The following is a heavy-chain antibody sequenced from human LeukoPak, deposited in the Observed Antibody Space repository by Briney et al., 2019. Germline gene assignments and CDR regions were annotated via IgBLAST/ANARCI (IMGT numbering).Heavy chain of an antibody. D-gene: IGHD6-6*01. V-gene: IGHV3-23*01. J-gene: IGHJ4*02. CDR1: GFTFSRYG. CDR3: ARAFSSFWPIDY. Sequence: PGGTLRLSCAASGFTFSRYGMSWVRQAPGKGLEWVSAISGSGGSTYYADSVKGRFTISRDNAKNSLYLQMNSLRAEDTALYYCARAFSSFWPIDYWGQGTLVTVSS. CDR2: ISGSGGST.